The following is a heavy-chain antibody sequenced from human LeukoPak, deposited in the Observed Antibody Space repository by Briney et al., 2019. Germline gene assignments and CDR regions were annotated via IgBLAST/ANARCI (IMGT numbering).Heavy chain of an antibody. V-gene: IGHV1-2*02. Sequence: GASVKVSCKASGYTFTGYYIHWVRQAPGQGLEWMGWINPNSGGTNYAQKFQGRVTMTRDTSISTAYMELSRLRSDDTAVYYCARKYGSGSSYARIDYWGQGTLVTVSS. J-gene: IGHJ4*02. CDR2: INPNSGGT. D-gene: IGHD3-10*01. CDR1: GYTFTGYY. CDR3: ARKYGSGSSYARIDY.